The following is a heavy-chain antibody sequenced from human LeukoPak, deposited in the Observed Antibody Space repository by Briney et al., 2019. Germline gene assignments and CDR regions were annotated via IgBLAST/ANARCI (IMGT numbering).Heavy chain of an antibody. D-gene: IGHD6-19*01. CDR2: IYYSGST. CDR1: GGSISSYY. Sequence: SETLSLTCTVSGGSISSYYWSWIRQPPGKGLEWIGYIYYSGSTNYNPSLKSRVTISVDTSKNQFSLKLSSVTAADTAVYCCARENSSGWYSGGEFDYWGQGTLVTVSS. CDR3: ARENSSGWYSGGEFDY. V-gene: IGHV4-59*01. J-gene: IGHJ4*02.